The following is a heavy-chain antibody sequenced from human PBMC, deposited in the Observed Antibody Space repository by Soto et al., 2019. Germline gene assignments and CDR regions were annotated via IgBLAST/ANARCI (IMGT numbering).Heavy chain of an antibody. CDR2: IKQDGSEK. CDR1: GFTFSSYW. J-gene: IGHJ4*02. V-gene: IGHV3-7*01. D-gene: IGHD6-13*01. Sequence: GGSLRLSCAASGFTFSSYWMGWVRQAPGKGLEWVANIKQDGSEKYYVDSVKGRFTISRDNAKNSLYLQMNSLRAEDTAVYYCAREQIAAFFDYWGQGTLVTVSS. CDR3: AREQIAAFFDY.